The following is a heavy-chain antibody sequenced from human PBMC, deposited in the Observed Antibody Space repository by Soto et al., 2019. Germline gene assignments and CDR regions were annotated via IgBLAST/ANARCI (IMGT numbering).Heavy chain of an antibody. J-gene: IGHJ6*02. CDR1: GFTFSSYG. Sequence: PGGSLRLSCAASGFTFSSYGMHWVRQAPGKGLEWVAVISYDGSNKYYADSVKGRFTISRDNSKNTLYLQVNSLRAEDTAVYYCAKDRKEWLLLRYYYYGMDVWGQGTTVTVSS. CDR3: AKDRKEWLLLRYYYYGMDV. D-gene: IGHD3-3*01. V-gene: IGHV3-30*18. CDR2: ISYDGSNK.